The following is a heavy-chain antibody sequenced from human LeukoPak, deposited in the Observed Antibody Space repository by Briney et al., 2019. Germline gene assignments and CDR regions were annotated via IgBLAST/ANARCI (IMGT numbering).Heavy chain of an antibody. CDR1: GGSFSGYY. J-gene: IGHJ5*02. V-gene: IGHV4-34*01. CDR3: ARGGFDP. CDR2: INHSGST. Sequence: SETLSLTCAVYGGSFSGYYWSWIRQPPGKGLEWIAEINHSGSTNYNPSLKSRVTISVDTSKNQFSLKLSSVTAADTAVYYWARGGFDPWGQGTLVTVSS.